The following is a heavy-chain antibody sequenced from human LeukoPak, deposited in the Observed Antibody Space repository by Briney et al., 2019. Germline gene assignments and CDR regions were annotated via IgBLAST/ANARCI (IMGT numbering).Heavy chain of an antibody. Sequence: ISGSGGSTYYADSVKGRFTISRDNSKNTLYLQMNSLRAEDTAVYYCAKAQSTYSSSPGDYWGQGTLVTVSS. CDR2: ISGSGGST. D-gene: IGHD6-13*01. J-gene: IGHJ4*02. V-gene: IGHV3-23*01. CDR3: AKAQSTYSSSPGDY.